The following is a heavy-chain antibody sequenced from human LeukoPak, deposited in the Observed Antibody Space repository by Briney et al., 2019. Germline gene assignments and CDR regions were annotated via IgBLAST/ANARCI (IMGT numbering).Heavy chain of an antibody. Sequence: SVKVSCKASGGTFSSYAISWVRQAPGQGLEWMGRIIPILGIANYAQKFQGRVTITADKSTSTAYMELSSLRSEDTAVYYCARGLRFLEWPAIYDYYFDYWGQGTLVTVSS. CDR3: ARGLRFLEWPAIYDYYFDY. CDR2: IIPILGIA. D-gene: IGHD3-3*01. CDR1: GGTFSSYA. V-gene: IGHV1-69*04. J-gene: IGHJ4*02.